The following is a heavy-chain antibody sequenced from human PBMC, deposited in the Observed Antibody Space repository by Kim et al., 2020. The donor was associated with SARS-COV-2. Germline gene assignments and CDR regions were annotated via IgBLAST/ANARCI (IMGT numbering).Heavy chain of an antibody. D-gene: IGHD2-2*01. CDR2: IYYSGST. CDR1: GGSISSSSYY. Sequence: SETLSLTCTVSGGSISSSSYYWGWIRQPPGKGLEWIGSIYYSGSTYYNPSLKSRVTISVHTSKNQFSLKLSSVTAADTAVYYCARLAPASLDVWGQGTTVTVSS. CDR3: ARLAPASLDV. J-gene: IGHJ6*02. V-gene: IGHV4-39*07.